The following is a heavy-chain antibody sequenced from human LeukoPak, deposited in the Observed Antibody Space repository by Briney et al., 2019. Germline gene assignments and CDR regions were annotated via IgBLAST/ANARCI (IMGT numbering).Heavy chain of an antibody. V-gene: IGHV1-18*01. CDR1: GGTFSNYV. CDR2: ISAYNGNT. J-gene: IGHJ4*02. CDR3: ARAEGFLEWLLLDY. D-gene: IGHD3-3*01. Sequence: WASVKVSCKASGGTFSNYVISWVRQAPGQGLEWMGWISAYNGNTNYAQKLQGRVTMTTDTSTSTAYMELRSLRSDDTAVYYCARAEGFLEWLLLDYWGQGTLVTVSS.